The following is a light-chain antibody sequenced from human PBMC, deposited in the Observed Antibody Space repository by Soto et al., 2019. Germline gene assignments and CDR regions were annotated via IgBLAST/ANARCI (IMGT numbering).Light chain of an antibody. J-gene: IGLJ3*02. V-gene: IGLV1-47*02. CDR3: ATWDDSLNNPV. CDR2: SNN. Sequence: QSVLTQPRSASGTPGQRVTISCSGSSTNIGSNYVYWYQQVPGTAPKLLIYSNNQRPSGVPDRFSASKSGTSASLAISGLRSEDEAAYYCATWDDSLNNPVFGGGTKLTVL. CDR1: STNIGSNY.